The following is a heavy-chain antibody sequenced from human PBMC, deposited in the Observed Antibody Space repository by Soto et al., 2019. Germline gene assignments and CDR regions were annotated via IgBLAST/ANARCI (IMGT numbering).Heavy chain of an antibody. J-gene: IGHJ5*02. D-gene: IGHD3-10*01. CDR2: INHSGST. CDR1: GGSFSDYY. V-gene: IGHV4-34*01. Sequence: SETLSLTCAVYGGSFSDYYWSWFRQPPGKGLEWIGEINHSGSTNYNPSLKSRVTISVDTSKNQFSLKLSSVTAADTAVYYCAGSTGGWFDPWGQGTLVTVSS. CDR3: AGSTGGWFDP.